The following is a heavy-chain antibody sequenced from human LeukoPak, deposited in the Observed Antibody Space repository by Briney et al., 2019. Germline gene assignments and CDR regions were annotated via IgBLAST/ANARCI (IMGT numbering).Heavy chain of an antibody. CDR1: GFTFSSYG. CDR2: IWYDGSNK. D-gene: IGHD5-18*01. Sequence: GGSLRLSCAASGFTFSSYGMHWVRQAPGKGLEWVAVIWYDGSNKYYADSVKGRFTISRDNSKNTLYLQMNSLRAEDTAVYYCARTPYSYGSYYYYGMDVWGQGTTVTVSS. V-gene: IGHV3-33*01. CDR3: ARTPYSYGSYYYYGMDV. J-gene: IGHJ6*02.